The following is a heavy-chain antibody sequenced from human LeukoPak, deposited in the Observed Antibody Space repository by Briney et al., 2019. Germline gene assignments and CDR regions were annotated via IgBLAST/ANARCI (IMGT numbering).Heavy chain of an antibody. J-gene: IGHJ4*02. D-gene: IGHD3-10*01. Sequence: SETLSLTCTVSGGSISSYYWSWIRQPPGKGLEWIGYIYYSGSTNYNPSLKSRVTISVDTSKNQFSLKLSSVTAADTAVYYCARWGAMVRGFFDYWGQGTLVTVSS. CDR1: GGSISSYY. V-gene: IGHV4-59*12. CDR2: IYYSGST. CDR3: ARWGAMVRGFFDY.